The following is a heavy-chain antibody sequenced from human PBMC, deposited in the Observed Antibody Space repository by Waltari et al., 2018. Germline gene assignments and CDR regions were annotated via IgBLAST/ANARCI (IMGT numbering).Heavy chain of an antibody. V-gene: IGHV3-21*01. CDR1: GFTFSSYS. J-gene: IGHJ4*02. CDR3: ASGYGDYSYFDY. D-gene: IGHD4-17*01. Sequence: EVQLVESGGGLVKPGGSLRLSCAASGFTFSSYSMNWVRQAPGKGLEWVSSISSSSSYIYYADSVKGRFTISRDNAKNSLYLQMNSLRAEDTAVYYCASGYGDYSYFDYWGQGNLVTVSS. CDR2: ISSSSSYI.